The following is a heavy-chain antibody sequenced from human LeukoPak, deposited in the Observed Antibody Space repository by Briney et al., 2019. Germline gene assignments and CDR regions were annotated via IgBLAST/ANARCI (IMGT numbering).Heavy chain of an antibody. CDR2: IIPILGIA. V-gene: IGHV1-69*04. J-gene: IGHJ4*02. D-gene: IGHD3-10*01. Sequence: GASVKVSCKASGGTFSSYAISWVRQAPGQGLEWMGRIIPILGIANYAQKFQGRVTITADKSTSTAYMELSSLRSEDTAVYYCARKGVRGYFDYWGQGTLVTVSS. CDR3: ARKGVRGYFDY. CDR1: GGTFSSYA.